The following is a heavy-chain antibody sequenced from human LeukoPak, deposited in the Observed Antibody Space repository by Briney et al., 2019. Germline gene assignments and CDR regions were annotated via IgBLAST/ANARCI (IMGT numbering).Heavy chain of an antibody. D-gene: IGHD3-10*01. CDR2: ISSSSSYI. CDR1: GFTFSSYS. Sequence: PGGSLRLSCAASGFTFSSYSMNWVRQAPGKGLEWVSSISSSSSYIYYADSVKGRFTISRDNAKNSLYLQMNSLRAEDTAVYYCARDGVLLWFGELFPETLDYWGQETLVTVSS. CDR3: ARDGVLLWFGELFPETLDY. V-gene: IGHV3-21*01. J-gene: IGHJ4*02.